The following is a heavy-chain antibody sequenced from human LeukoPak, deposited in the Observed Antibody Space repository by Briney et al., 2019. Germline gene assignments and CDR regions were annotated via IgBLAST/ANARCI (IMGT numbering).Heavy chain of an antibody. CDR2: IIPIFGTA. CDR3: AREMATITVLFDY. J-gene: IGHJ4*02. V-gene: IGHV1-69*05. CDR1: GGTFSSYA. Sequence: SVKVSCKASGGTFSSYAISWVRQAPGQGLERMGRIIPIFGTANYAQKFQGRVTITTDESTSTAYMELSRLRSEDTAVYYCAREMATITVLFDYWGQGTLVTVSS. D-gene: IGHD5-24*01.